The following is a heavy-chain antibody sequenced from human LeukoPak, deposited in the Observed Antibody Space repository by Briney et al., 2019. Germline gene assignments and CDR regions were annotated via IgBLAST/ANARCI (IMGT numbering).Heavy chain of an antibody. D-gene: IGHD3-10*01. V-gene: IGHV3-23*01. CDR1: GFTFSSYA. J-gene: IGHJ4*02. CDR3: AKDLRYYYGSGSYG. Sequence: PGGSLRLSCAASGFTFSSYAMSWVRQAPGKGLEWVSAISGSGGSTYYADSVKGRFTISRDNSKNTLYLQMNSLRAEDTAVYYCAKDLRYYYGSGSYGWGQGTLVTVSS. CDR2: ISGSGGST.